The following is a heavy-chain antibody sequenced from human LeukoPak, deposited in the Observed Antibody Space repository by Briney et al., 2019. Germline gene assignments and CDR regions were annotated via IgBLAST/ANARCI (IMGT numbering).Heavy chain of an antibody. V-gene: IGHV3-7*01. CDR1: GFSFRSYW. CDR3: AREAMVRGVPDAFDI. D-gene: IGHD3-10*01. CDR2: IKQDGIEK. Sequence: GGSLRLSCAASGFSFRSYWMDWVRQAPGKGPEWVANIKQDGIEKYFVDSVKGRFAISRDNAKNSLYLQMYNLRAEDTAVYYCAREAMVRGVPDAFDIWGQGTVVTVS. J-gene: IGHJ3*02.